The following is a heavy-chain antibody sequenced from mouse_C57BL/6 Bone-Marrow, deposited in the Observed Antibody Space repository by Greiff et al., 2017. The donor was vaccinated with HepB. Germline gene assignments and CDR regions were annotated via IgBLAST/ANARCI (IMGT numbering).Heavy chain of an antibody. Sequence: EVKLMESGGGLVQPGGSLSLSCAASGFTFTDYYMSWVRQPPGKALEWLGFIRNKANGYTTEYSASVKGRFTISRDNSQSILYLQMNALRAEDSATYYCARYLRGLFDYWGQGTTLTVSS. V-gene: IGHV7-3*01. J-gene: IGHJ2*01. CDR1: GFTFTDYY. D-gene: IGHD1-1*01. CDR3: ARYLRGLFDY. CDR2: IRNKANGYTT.